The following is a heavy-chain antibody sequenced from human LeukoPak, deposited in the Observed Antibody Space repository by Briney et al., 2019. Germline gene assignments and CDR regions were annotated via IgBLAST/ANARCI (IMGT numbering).Heavy chain of an antibody. V-gene: IGHV1-24*01. D-gene: IGHD2-2*01. CDR3: ATDRPWTQLLGRGAFDI. CDR1: GYTLTELS. CDR2: FDPEDGET. Sequence: GASVKVSCKVSGYTLTELSMHWVRQAPGKGLEWMGGFDPEDGETIYAQKFQGRVTVTEDTSTDTAYMELSSLRSEDTAVYYCATDRPWTQLLGRGAFDIWGQGTMVTVSS. J-gene: IGHJ3*02.